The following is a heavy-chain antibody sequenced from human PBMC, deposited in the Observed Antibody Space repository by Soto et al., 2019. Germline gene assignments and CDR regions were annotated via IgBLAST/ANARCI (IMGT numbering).Heavy chain of an antibody. J-gene: IGHJ4*02. D-gene: IGHD6-13*01. V-gene: IGHV3-23*01. CDR1: GFTFSSYA. CDR2: ISGSGGST. Sequence: LRLSCAASGFTFSSYAMSWVRQAPGKGLEWVSAISGSGGSTYYADSVKGRFTISRDNSKNTLYLQMNSLRAEDTAVYYCAKFRWSAAAGPLDYWGQGTLVTVSS. CDR3: AKFRWSAAAGPLDY.